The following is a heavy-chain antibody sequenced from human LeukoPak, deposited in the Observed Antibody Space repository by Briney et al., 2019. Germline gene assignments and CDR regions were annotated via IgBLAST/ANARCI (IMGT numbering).Heavy chain of an antibody. CDR2: IIPIFGTA. CDR3: ARVSPQLDYYFDY. V-gene: IGHV1-69*06. Sequence: SVKVSCKASGYIFTGYYIHWVRQAPGQGLEWMGGIIPIFGTANYAQKFQGRVTITADKSTSTAYMELSSLRSEDTAVYYCARVSPQLDYYFDYWGQGTLVTVSS. D-gene: IGHD1-1*01. J-gene: IGHJ4*02. CDR1: GYIFTGYY.